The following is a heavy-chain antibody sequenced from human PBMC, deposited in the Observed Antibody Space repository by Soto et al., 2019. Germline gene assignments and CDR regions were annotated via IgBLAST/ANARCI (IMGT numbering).Heavy chain of an antibody. CDR3: VKLLAQKFDY. J-gene: IGHJ4*02. Sequence: EVQLLESGGGLVQPGGSLRLSCAASGFAFSTYAMAWVRQAPGKGLEWVSSIDRGGGSTNYADSVKGRFTISKDNSKNTLYQQMNSLRADDTAVYYCVKLLAQKFDYWGQGVLLTVSS. CDR1: GFAFSTYA. V-gene: IGHV3-23*01. CDR2: IDRGGGST.